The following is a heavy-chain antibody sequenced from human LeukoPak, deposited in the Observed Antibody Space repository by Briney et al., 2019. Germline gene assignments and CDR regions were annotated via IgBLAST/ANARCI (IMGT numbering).Heavy chain of an antibody. V-gene: IGHV3-7*01. CDR1: GFTFSSHW. D-gene: IGHD1-7*01. J-gene: IGHJ6*03. CDR2: IKVDGSEK. Sequence: GGSLRLSCAASGFTFSSHWMSWVRQAPGKGLEWVASIKVDGSEKNYVDSVKGRFTISRDNSKNTLYLQMNSLRAEDTAVYYCAKGYSAGTYYYYYMDVWGKGTTVTVSS. CDR3: AKGYSAGTYYYYYMDV.